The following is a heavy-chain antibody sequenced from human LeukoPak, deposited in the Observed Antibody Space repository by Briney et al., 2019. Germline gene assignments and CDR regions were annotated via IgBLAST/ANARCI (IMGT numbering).Heavy chain of an antibody. CDR2: IYSGDRT. Sequence: GGSLRLSCVASGLSVRGSYMSWVRQAPGKGLEWVSVIYSGDRTYYADSVKGRFTISRDTSKNTLYLQMNNLRADDTAMYYCTRDLAGTTWSENDYWGPGTLVTISS. D-gene: IGHD6-13*01. CDR1: GLSVRGSY. V-gene: IGHV3-53*01. CDR3: TRDLAGTTWSENDY. J-gene: IGHJ4*02.